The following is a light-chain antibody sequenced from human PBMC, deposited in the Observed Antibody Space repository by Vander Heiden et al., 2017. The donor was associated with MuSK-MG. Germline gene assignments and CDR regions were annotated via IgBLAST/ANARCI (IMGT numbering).Light chain of an antibody. CDR2: DVS. V-gene: IGLV2-11*01. CDR3: CSYAGSYTFV. Sequence: QSALTQPRSVSGSPGQSVTISCTGTSSDVGSYNYVFWYQQHPGKAPKLMIYDVSKRPSGVPDRFSGSKSGNTASLTISGRQAEDEADYYCCSYAGSYTFVFGTGTKVTVL. CDR1: SSDVGSYNY. J-gene: IGLJ1*01.